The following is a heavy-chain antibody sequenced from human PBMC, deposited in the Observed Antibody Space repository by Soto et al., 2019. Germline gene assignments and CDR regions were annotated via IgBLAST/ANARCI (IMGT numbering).Heavy chain of an antibody. J-gene: IGHJ6*03. CDR3: ARGGSAIYYYYYMDV. V-gene: IGHV3-7*01. Sequence: GGSLRLSCAASGFTFSSYWMSWVRQAPGKGLEWVANIKQDGSEKYYVDSVKGRFTISRDNAKNSLYLRMNSLRAEDTAVYYCARGGSAIYYYYYMDVWGKGTTVTVSS. CDR2: IKQDGSEK. CDR1: GFTFSSYW. D-gene: IGHD6-25*01.